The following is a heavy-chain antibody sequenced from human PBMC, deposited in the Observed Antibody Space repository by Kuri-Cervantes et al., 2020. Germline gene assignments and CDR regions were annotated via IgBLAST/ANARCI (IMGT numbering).Heavy chain of an antibody. CDR1: GYTFTGYY. Sequence: ASVKASCKASGYTFTGYYMHWVRQAPGQGLEWMGWINPNSGGTNYAQKFQGRVTMTRDTSISTAYMELSRLRSDDTAVYYCARDLGGKGNWELLGNSWGQGTLVTVSS. D-gene: IGHD1-26*01. V-gene: IGHV1-2*02. CDR2: INPNSGGT. CDR3: ARDLGGKGNWELLGNS. J-gene: IGHJ4*02.